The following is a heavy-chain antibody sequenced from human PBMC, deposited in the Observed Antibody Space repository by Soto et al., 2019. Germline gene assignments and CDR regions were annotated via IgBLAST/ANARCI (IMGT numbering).Heavy chain of an antibody. Sequence: PSETLSLTCTVSSGSISHYYWSWIRQPAGKGLEWIGRIFTSGSTNYNPSLKGRVTMSIDTAKNQFSLKLSSVTAADTAMYYCTTLRMARGYNWFDPWGQGTQVTVSS. CDR2: IFTSGST. V-gene: IGHV4-4*07. CDR3: TTLRMARGYNWFDP. CDR1: SGSISHYY. D-gene: IGHD2-15*01. J-gene: IGHJ5*02.